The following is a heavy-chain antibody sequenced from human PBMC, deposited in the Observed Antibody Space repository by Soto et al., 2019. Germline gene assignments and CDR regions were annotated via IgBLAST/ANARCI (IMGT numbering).Heavy chain of an antibody. CDR3: ARGNYGDY. Sequence: QVHLVQSGAEVKKPGASVKVSCKASGYTFTSYGITWVRQAPGQGLEWMGWISAHNGNTDYAQKLQGRVIVTRDTSTSTAYMALRSLISDGTAVYYCARGNYGDYWGQGALVTLSP. D-gene: IGHD4-17*01. CDR2: ISAHNGNT. CDR1: GYTFTSYG. J-gene: IGHJ4*02. V-gene: IGHV1-18*01.